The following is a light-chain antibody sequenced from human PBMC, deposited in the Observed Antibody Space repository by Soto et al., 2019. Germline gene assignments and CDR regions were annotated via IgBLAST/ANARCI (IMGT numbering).Light chain of an antibody. Sequence: EIVMTKSPVTLSVSPGERATLSCRASQSVSSNLAWYPQKPGQAPSLLIYGAFTRATGIPARFSGTGSGTEFTLTISSQQSEDFALYYCQQYNDWPLTFGRGTKVDI. J-gene: IGKJ4*02. CDR3: QQYNDWPLT. CDR2: GAF. V-gene: IGKV3-15*01. CDR1: QSVSSN.